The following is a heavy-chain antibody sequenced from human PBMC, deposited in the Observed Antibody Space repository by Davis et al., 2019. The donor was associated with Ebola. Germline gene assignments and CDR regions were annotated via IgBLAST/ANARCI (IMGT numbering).Heavy chain of an antibody. Sequence: GESLKISCAASGFTFSRYAMSWVRQAPGKGLEWVSAISGSGGTTYYADSVKGRFTISRDNSKNTLYLQMNSLRAEDTAVYYCAKDISSYGYSDYWGQGTLVTVSS. V-gene: IGHV3-23*01. CDR1: GFTFSRYA. CDR3: AKDISSYGYSDY. CDR2: ISGSGGTT. J-gene: IGHJ4*02. D-gene: IGHD5-18*01.